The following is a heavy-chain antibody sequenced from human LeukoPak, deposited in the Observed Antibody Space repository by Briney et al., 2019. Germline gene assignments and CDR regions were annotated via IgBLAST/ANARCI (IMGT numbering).Heavy chain of an antibody. J-gene: IGHJ6*02. CDR1: EFTFSSYG. V-gene: IGHV3-30*18. CDR3: AKDRIRLTTFGYYYYGMDV. Sequence: GGSLRLSCAASEFTFSSYGMHWVRQAPGKGLKWVAVISYDGSNKYYADSVKGRFTISRDNSENTLYLQMNSLRTEDAAVYFCAKDRIRLTTFGYYYYGMDVWGQGTTVTVSS. CDR2: ISYDGSNK. D-gene: IGHD3-16*01.